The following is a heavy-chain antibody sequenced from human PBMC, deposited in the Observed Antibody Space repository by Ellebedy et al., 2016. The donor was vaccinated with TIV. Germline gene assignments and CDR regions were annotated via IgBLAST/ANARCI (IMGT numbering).Heavy chain of an antibody. Sequence: SETLSLXXSVYGGSFSDYYWGWIRQSPGKGLEWIGEINHSGSTNYNPSLRSRVTISVDTPKNEFSLRVSSVTAADTAIYYCARAQGRLHLPAASRWFNPWGQGTLVTVSS. CDR2: INHSGST. CDR3: ARAQGRLHLPAASRWFNP. CDR1: GGSFSDYY. J-gene: IGHJ5*02. D-gene: IGHD6-13*01. V-gene: IGHV4-34*01.